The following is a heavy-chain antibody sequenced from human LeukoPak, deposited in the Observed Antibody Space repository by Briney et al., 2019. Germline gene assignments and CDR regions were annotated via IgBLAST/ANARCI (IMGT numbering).Heavy chain of an antibody. CDR1: GGSISSYY. CDR3: ARGRRQVATPSYFDY. D-gene: IGHD5-12*01. J-gene: IGHJ4*02. V-gene: IGHV4-59*12. Sequence: SETLSLTCTVSGGSISSYYWSWIRQPPGKGLEWIGYIYYSGSTYYNPSLKSRVTISVDTSKNQFSLKLSSMTAADTAVYYCARGRRQVATPSYFDYWGQGTLVTVSS. CDR2: IYYSGST.